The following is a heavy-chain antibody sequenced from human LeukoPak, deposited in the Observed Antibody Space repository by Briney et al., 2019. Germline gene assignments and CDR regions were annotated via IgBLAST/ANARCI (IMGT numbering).Heavy chain of an antibody. CDR2: IYYSGST. Sequence: PSETLSLTCTVSGGSVSSGSYYWSWIRQPPGKGLDWIGYIYYSGSTNYNPSLKSRVTISVDTSKNQFSLKLSSVTAADTAVYYCARDRRRSGSQILYDYWGQGTPVTVSS. CDR1: GGSVSSGSYY. CDR3: ARDRRRSGSQILYDY. D-gene: IGHD1-26*01. V-gene: IGHV4-61*01. J-gene: IGHJ4*02.